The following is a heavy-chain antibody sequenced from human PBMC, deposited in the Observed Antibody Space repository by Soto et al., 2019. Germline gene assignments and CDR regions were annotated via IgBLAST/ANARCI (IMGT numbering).Heavy chain of an antibody. J-gene: IGHJ6*02. CDR3: ARXPGYGGNRIDYYYGMDV. D-gene: IGHD4-17*01. CDR1: GYTFTSYG. V-gene: IGHV1-18*04. Sequence: ASVKVSCKASGYTFTSYGISWVRQAPGQGLEWMGWISAYNGNTNYAQKLQGRVTMTTDTSTSTAYMELRSLRSDDTAVYYCARXPGYGGNRIDYYYGMDVWGQGTTVTVSS. CDR2: ISAYNGNT.